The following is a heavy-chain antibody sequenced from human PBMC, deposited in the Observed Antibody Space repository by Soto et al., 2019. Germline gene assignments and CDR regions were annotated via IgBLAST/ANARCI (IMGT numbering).Heavy chain of an antibody. J-gene: IGHJ4*02. CDR1: GGTFSSYT. CDR2: IIPIRGIA. CDR3: AREYCSSTSCYRDY. Sequence: QVQLVQSGAEVKKPGSSVKASCKASGGTFSSYTISWVRQAPGQGLEWMGRIIPIRGIANYAQKFQGRVTITAGKSTSTAYMELRSLRSEDTAVYYCAREYCSSTSCYRDYWGQGTLVTVSS. V-gene: IGHV1-69*02. D-gene: IGHD2-2*02.